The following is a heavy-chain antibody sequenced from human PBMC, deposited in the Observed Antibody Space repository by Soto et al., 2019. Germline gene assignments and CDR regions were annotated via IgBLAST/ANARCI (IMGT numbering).Heavy chain of an antibody. Sequence: GGSLRLSCAASGFTFSSYAMHWVRQAPGKGLEWVAVISYDGSNKYYADSVKGRFTISRDNSKNTLYLQMNSLRAEDTAVYYCARWDPRHAFDIWGQGTMVTVSS. D-gene: IGHD1-26*01. V-gene: IGHV3-30-3*01. CDR3: ARWDPRHAFDI. J-gene: IGHJ3*02. CDR1: GFTFSSYA. CDR2: ISYDGSNK.